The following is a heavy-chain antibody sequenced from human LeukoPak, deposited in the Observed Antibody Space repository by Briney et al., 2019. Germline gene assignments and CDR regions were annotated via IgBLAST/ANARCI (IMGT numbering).Heavy chain of an antibody. Sequence: GGSLRLSCRASGFAFRSYWMHWVRQAPGKGLEWVSRINLDGTIIRYADSVESRFTISRDNSKNTLYLQMNSLRAEDTAVYYCAPGRFLEWLSPPADYWGQGTLVTVSS. V-gene: IGHV3-74*01. CDR1: GFAFRSYW. D-gene: IGHD3-3*01. J-gene: IGHJ4*02. CDR3: APGRFLEWLSPPADY. CDR2: INLDGTII.